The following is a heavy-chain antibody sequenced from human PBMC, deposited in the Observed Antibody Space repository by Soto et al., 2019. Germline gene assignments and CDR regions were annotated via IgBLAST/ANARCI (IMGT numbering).Heavy chain of an antibody. CDR3: WRGVGGSGLNWFDT. V-gene: IGHV4-59*12. J-gene: IGHJ5*02. CDR1: GSSIIGYY. Sequence: PSETLSLTCTFSGSSIIGYYWTWIRQSPEKGLEWIGYIHYSGSANYNPSLNGRLTMSVDRSKSQFSMMLTSVTAADTAVDYCWRGVGGSGLNWFDTWGQGTLVTVSS. D-gene: IGHD6-19*01. CDR2: IHYSGSA.